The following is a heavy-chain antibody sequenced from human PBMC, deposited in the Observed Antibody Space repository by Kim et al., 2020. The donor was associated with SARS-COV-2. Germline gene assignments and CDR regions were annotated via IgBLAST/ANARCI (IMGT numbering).Heavy chain of an antibody. D-gene: IGHD3-9*01. V-gene: IGHV1-18*04. CDR2: ISAYNGNT. CDR3: ARDLKGVYDILTGYYNGDYYFDY. Sequence: ASVKVSCKASGYTFTSYGISWVRQAPGQGLEWMGWISAYNGNTNYAQKLQGRVTMTTDTSTSTAYMELRSLRSDDTAVYYCARDLKGVYDILTGYYNGDYYFDYSGQGTLFTVSS. J-gene: IGHJ4*02. CDR1: GYTFTSYG.